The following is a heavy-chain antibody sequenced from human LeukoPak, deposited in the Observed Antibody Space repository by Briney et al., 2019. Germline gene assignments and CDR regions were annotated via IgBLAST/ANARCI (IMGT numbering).Heavy chain of an antibody. CDR2: TYYRSKWYN. D-gene: IGHD1-1*01. Sequence: SQTLSLTCAISGDSVSSNSAAWNWIRQSSSRGLEWLGRTYYRSKWYNDYAVSVKSRITINPDTSKNQSSLQLNSVTPEDTAVYYCARVPGTASSPFDYWGQGTLVTVSS. V-gene: IGHV6-1*01. CDR3: ARVPGTASSPFDY. CDR1: GDSVSSNSAA. J-gene: IGHJ4*02.